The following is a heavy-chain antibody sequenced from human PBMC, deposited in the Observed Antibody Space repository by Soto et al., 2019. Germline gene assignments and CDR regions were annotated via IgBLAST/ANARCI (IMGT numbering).Heavy chain of an antibody. CDR1: GVSISTSNW. D-gene: IGHD7-27*01. CDR3: AKNWNWGSLVH. CDR2: IYHGGST. J-gene: IGHJ4*02. V-gene: IGHV4-4*02. Sequence: SETLSLTCAVSGVSISTSNWWSWVRQPPGKGLEWIGVIYHGGSTNYNPSLKSRVTISVDTPKNQFSLKLSSVTAADTAVYYCAKNWNWGSLVHWGQGTLVTVSS.